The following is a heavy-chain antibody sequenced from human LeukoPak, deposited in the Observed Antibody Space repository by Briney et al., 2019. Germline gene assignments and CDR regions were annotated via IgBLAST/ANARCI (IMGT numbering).Heavy chain of an antibody. Sequence: ASVKVSCKASGGTFSSYAISWVRQALGQGLEWMGGIIPIFGTANYAQKFQGRVTITADESTSTAYMELSSLRSEDTAVYYCARERGIVPFDYWGQGTLVTVSS. CDR3: ARERGIVPFDY. D-gene: IGHD1-26*01. J-gene: IGHJ4*02. CDR1: GGTFSSYA. V-gene: IGHV1-69*13. CDR2: IIPIFGTA.